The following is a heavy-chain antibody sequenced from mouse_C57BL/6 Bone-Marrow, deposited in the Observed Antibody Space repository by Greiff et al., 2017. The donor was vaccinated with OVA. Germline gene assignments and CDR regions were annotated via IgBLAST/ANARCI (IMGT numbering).Heavy chain of an antibody. CDR2: IYPGDGDT. CDR1: GYAFSSYW. J-gene: IGHJ1*03. Sequence: QVQLQQSGAELVKPGASVKISCKASGYAFSSYWMNWVKQRPGKGLEWIGQIYPGDGDTNYNGKFKGKATLTADKSSSTAYMQLSILTAEDSAVYFGARGYYSNFYWYFDVWGTGTTVTVSS. D-gene: IGHD2-5*01. CDR3: ARGYYSNFYWYFDV. V-gene: IGHV1-80*01.